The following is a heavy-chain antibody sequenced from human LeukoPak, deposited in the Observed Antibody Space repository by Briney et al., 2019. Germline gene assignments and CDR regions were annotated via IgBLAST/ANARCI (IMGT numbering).Heavy chain of an antibody. CDR3: ARVGRASSQDDWFES. D-gene: IGHD2-2*01. V-gene: IGHV3-48*02. Sequence: PPGGSLRLSCAASGFTFTTYTMNWVRQAPGKGLEWVSFISSSGATVYYADSVKGRFTISRDNAKNSLYLQMDSLRDEDTAVYYCARVGRASSQDDWFESWGQGTLVTVSS. CDR1: GFTFTTYT. J-gene: IGHJ5*01. CDR2: ISSSGATV.